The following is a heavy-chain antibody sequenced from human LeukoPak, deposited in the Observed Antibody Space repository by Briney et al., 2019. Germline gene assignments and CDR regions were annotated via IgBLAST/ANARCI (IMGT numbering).Heavy chain of an antibody. CDR3: AKDIQRVFDYTNSLYY. CDR2: IWSDATNQ. D-gene: IGHD4-11*01. CDR1: GFIFSDYG. V-gene: IGHV3-33*06. Sequence: GGSLRLSCAASGFIFSDYGMHWVRQAPGKGLEWVAVIWSDATNQYYAESVRGRFAISRDDSTSMVYLQMNRLRAERTAVYFCAKDIQRVFDYTNSLYYWGQGALVTVSS. J-gene: IGHJ4*02.